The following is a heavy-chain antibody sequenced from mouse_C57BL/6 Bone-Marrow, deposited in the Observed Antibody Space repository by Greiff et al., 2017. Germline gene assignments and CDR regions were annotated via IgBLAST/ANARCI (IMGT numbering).Heavy chain of an antibody. CDR1: GFTFSSYG. V-gene: IGHV5-6*01. D-gene: IGHD1-1*01. CDR3: ARHLSSTVVPLY. CDR2: ISSGGSYT. Sequence: EVQLVESGGDLVKPGGSLKLSCAASGFTFSSYGMSWVRQTPDKRLEWVATISSGGSYTYYPDSVKGRFTISRDNAKNTLYLQMSSLKSEYTAMYYCARHLSSTVVPLYWGQGTSVTVSS. J-gene: IGHJ4*01.